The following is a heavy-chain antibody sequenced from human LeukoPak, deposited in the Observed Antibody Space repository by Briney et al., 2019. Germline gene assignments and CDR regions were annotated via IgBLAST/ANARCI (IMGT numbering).Heavy chain of an antibody. J-gene: IGHJ5*02. Sequence: ASVKVSCKVSGYTLTELSMHWVRQAPGKGLEWMGGFDPEDGETIYAQKFRGRVTMTEDTSTDTAYMELSSLRSEDTAVYYCATEGGGYDYDWFDPWGQGTLVTVSS. D-gene: IGHD5-12*01. CDR2: FDPEDGET. V-gene: IGHV1-24*01. CDR3: ATEGGGYDYDWFDP. CDR1: GYTLTELS.